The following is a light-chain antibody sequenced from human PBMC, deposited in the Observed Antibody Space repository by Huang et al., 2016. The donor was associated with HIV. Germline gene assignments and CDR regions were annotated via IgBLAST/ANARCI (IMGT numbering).Light chain of an antibody. V-gene: IGKV3-15*01. Sequence: EIVMMQFPATLSVSPGERATLSCRASQSINTNLAWYQQKPGQAPRLLIYGASTRATGIPARFSGSGSETEFTLTISSLQSEDFAVYYCHQYNNWPPPLTFGGGTKVEIK. J-gene: IGKJ4*01. CDR2: GAS. CDR3: HQYNNWPPPLT. CDR1: QSINTN.